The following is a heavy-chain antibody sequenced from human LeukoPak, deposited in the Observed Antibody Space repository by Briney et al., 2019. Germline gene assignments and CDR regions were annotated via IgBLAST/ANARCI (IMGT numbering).Heavy chain of an antibody. Sequence: PGGSLILSCASSGFTFSGSVMHWVRQASGKGLEWVGRIRSKGNNYATADAASLTDRFTISSDDSKLTADLQMTSLKTEDTAVYYWTRHLNLCSGGSCHYDYWGQGTLVTVSS. D-gene: IGHD2-15*01. V-gene: IGHV3-73*01. CDR1: GFTFSGSV. J-gene: IGHJ4*02. CDR2: IRSKGNNYAT. CDR3: TRHLNLCSGGSCHYDY.